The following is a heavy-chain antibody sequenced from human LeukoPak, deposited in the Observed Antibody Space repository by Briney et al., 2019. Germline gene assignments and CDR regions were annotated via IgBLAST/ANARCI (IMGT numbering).Heavy chain of an antibody. CDR1: GFTFSSYS. CDR3: AKDGDDSIDY. CDR2: ISSSSSSI. V-gene: IGHV3-21*01. D-gene: IGHD3-22*01. Sequence: GGSLRLSCAASGFTFSSYSMNWVRQAPGKGLEWVSSISSSSSSIYYADSVKGRFTISRDNSRDTLYLQMNSLRAEDTAVYYCAKDGDDSIDYWGQGTLVTVSS. J-gene: IGHJ4*02.